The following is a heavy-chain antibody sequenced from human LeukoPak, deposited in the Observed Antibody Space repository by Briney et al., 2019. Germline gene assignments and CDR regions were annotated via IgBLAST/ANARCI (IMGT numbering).Heavy chain of an antibody. Sequence: SETLSLTCTVSSGFISPFYWSWIRQPPGKGLEWIGYIYFTGNTNYKPSLKSRVTMSVDTSKNQFSLNLKFVTAADTAVYYCARGYGSGSRDFWGQGTMVIVSS. CDR3: ARGYGSGSRDF. D-gene: IGHD3-10*01. CDR1: SGFISPFY. V-gene: IGHV4-59*08. CDR2: IYFTGNT. J-gene: IGHJ3*01.